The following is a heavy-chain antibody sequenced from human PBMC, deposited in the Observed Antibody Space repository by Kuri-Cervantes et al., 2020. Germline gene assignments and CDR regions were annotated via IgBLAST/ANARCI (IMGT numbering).Heavy chain of an antibody. V-gene: IGHV3-30*02. CDR3: AKDWDSGSYLFDY. D-gene: IGHD1-26*01. CDR2: IWYDGSYK. J-gene: IGHJ4*02. CDR1: GFTFSSYG. Sequence: GESLKISCAASGFTFSSYGMHWVRQAPGKGLEWVAVIWYDGSYKYYSDSVTGRFTISRDNSKNTLYLQMNSLRAEDTAVYYCAKDWDSGSYLFDYWGQGTLVTVSS.